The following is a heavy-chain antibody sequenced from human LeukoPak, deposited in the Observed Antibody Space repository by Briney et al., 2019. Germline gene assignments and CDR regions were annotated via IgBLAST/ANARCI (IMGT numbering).Heavy chain of an antibody. CDR3: AKGYSSGWRTYFDY. J-gene: IGHJ4*02. Sequence: PGRSLRLSCAASGFTFSSYGMYWVRQAPGKGLEWVSGIISTGGSTYYADSVKGRFTISRDNSKSTLSLQMDSLRAEDTAVYYCAKGYSSGWRTYFDYWGQGTLVTVSS. D-gene: IGHD6-19*01. CDR1: GFTFSSYG. V-gene: IGHV3-23*01. CDR2: IISTGGST.